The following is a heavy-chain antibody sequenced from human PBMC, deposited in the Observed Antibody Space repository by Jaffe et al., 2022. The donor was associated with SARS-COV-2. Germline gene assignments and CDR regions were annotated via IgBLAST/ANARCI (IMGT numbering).Heavy chain of an antibody. CDR2: ISVVSDSI. CDR3: ARGRGNTSGYYSWSRTPQKSQSAGPFDY. Sequence: EVQLVESGGGLVQPGGSLRLSCAASGFTFSSYSMNWVRQAPGKGLEWISYISVVSDSIYYADYYADSVKGRFTVSRDNAKNSLYLEMNSLRDEDTAVYYCARGRGNTSGYYSWSRTPQKSQSAGPFDYWGQGTLVTVSS. CDR1: GFTFSSYS. V-gene: IGHV3-48*02. J-gene: IGHJ4*02. D-gene: IGHD3-22*01.